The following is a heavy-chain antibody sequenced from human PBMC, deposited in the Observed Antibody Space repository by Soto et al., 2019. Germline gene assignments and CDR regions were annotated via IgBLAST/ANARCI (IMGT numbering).Heavy chain of an antibody. CDR2: IYWDDDK. CDR3: AHRPLPYRYYFDY. Sequence: QITLKESGPTLVKPTQTLTLTCTFSGFSLSTPGVGVGWIRQPPGKDLEWLGIIYWDDDKWYSPSLKRRLTITRDTSKNHVALTMINMDPVDTSTYYCAHRPLPYRYYFDYWGQGTLVTVSS. CDR1: GFSLSTPGVG. J-gene: IGHJ4*02. V-gene: IGHV2-5*02. D-gene: IGHD4-4*01.